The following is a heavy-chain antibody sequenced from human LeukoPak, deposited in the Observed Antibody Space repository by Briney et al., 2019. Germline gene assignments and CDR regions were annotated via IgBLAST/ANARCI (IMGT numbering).Heavy chain of an antibody. V-gene: IGHV4-4*02. CDR1: GGSISSSNW. D-gene: IGHD3-3*01. Sequence: SETLSLTCTVSGGSISSSNWWSWIRPPPGKGLEWIGEINHSGSTNYNPSLKSRVTISVDTSKNQFSLKLSSVTAADTAVYYCARVNVLRFLEWLPPTVNWFDPWGQGTLVTVSS. CDR2: INHSGST. J-gene: IGHJ5*02. CDR3: ARVNVLRFLEWLPPTVNWFDP.